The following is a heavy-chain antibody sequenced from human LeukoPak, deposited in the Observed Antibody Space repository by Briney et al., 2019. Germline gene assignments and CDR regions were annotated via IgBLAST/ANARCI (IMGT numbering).Heavy chain of an antibody. D-gene: IGHD3-9*01. Sequence: SETLSLTCAVYGGSFSGYYWSWIRQPPGNGLEWIGEINHSGSTNYNPSLKSRVTISVDTSKNQFSLKLSSVTAADTAVYYCARGRLRYFDWLLPSSSNWFDPWGQGTLVTVSS. J-gene: IGHJ5*02. CDR3: ARGRLRYFDWLLPSSSNWFDP. CDR1: GGSFSGYY. CDR2: INHSGST. V-gene: IGHV4-34*01.